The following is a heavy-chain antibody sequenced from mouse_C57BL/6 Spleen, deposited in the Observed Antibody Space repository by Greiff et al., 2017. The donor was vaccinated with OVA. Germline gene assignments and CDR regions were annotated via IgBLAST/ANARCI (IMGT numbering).Heavy chain of an antibody. Sequence: EVKLMESGPELVKPGASVKMSCKASGYTFTDYNMHWVKQSHGKSLEWIGYINPNNGGTSYNQKFKGKATLTVNKSSSTAYMELRSLTSEDSAVYYCARWGGTMDYWGQGTSVTVSS. CDR3: ARWGGTMDY. CDR2: INPNNGGT. D-gene: IGHD2-14*01. J-gene: IGHJ4*01. V-gene: IGHV1-22*01. CDR1: GYTFTDYN.